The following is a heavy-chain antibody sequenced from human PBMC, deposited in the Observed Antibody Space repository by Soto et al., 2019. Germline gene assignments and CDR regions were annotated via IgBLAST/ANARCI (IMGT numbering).Heavy chain of an antibody. CDR1: GGSFSGYN. D-gene: IGHD3-3*01. Sequence: QVQLQQWGAGLLKPSETLSLTCAVYGGSFSGYNWSWIRQPPGKGLEWIGEINHSGSTNYNPSLKSRVTISVDTSKNQFSLKLSSVTAADTAVYCCARGHSYYDFWSGYPPLDYWGQGTLVTVSS. CDR2: INHSGST. J-gene: IGHJ4*02. V-gene: IGHV4-34*01. CDR3: ARGHSYYDFWSGYPPLDY.